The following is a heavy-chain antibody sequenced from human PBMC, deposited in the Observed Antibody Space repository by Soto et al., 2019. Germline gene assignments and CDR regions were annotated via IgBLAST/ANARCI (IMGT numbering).Heavy chain of an antibody. D-gene: IGHD3-22*01. J-gene: IGHJ3*02. CDR3: ARDRPYYYDSSGLPDI. CDR2: ISAYNGNT. CDR1: GYTFTSYG. Sequence: ASVKVSCRASGYTFTSYGISWVRQPPGQGLERMGWISAYNGNTNYAQKLQGRVTMTTDTSTSTAYMELRSLRSDDTAVYSCARDRPYYYDSSGLPDIWGQGTMVTVSS. V-gene: IGHV1-18*01.